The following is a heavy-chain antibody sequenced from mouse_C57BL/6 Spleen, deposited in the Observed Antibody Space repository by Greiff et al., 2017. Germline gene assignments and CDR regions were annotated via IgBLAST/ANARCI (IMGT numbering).Heavy chain of an antibody. CDR2: ISSGSSTI. V-gene: IGHV5-17*01. D-gene: IGHD1-1*01. J-gene: IGHJ4*01. Sequence: EVNVVESGGGLVKPGGSLKPSCAASGFTFSDYGMHWVRQAPEKGLEWVAYISSGSSTIYYADTVKGRFTISRDNAKNTLFLQMTSLRSEDTAMYYCASYYGSVYAMDYWGQGTSVTVSS. CDR3: ASYYGSVYAMDY. CDR1: GFTFSDYG.